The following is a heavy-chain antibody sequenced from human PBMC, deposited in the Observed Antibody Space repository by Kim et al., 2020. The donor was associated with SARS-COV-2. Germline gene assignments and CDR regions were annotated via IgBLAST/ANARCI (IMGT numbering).Heavy chain of an antibody. CDR2: ISVTGHSI. CDR3: ARTRFGYYDFWSAHSFDW. V-gene: IGHV3-48*03. CDR1: GFTFADYE. Sequence: GGSLRLSCAASGFTFADYEMNWVRQAPGKGLEWISYISVTGHSIYYADSVKGRFTMSRDDAKNSLYLQMNSLRVEDTAVYYCARTRFGYYDFWSAHSFDWWGQGTLVTVSS. J-gene: IGHJ4*02. D-gene: IGHD3-3*01.